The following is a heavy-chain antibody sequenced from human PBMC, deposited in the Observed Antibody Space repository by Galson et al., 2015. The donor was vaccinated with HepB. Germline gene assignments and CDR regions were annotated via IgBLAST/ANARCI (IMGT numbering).Heavy chain of an antibody. CDR3: ARPHLQWLVPNWFDP. D-gene: IGHD6-19*01. V-gene: IGHV3-7*03. CDR1: GFTFSSYR. J-gene: IGHJ5*02. Sequence: SLRLSCAASGFTFSSYRMSWVRQAPGKGLEWVANIKQDGSEKYYVDSVKGRFTISRDNAKNSLYLQMNSLRAEDTAVYYCARPHLQWLVPNWFDPWGQGTLVTVSS. CDR2: IKQDGSEK.